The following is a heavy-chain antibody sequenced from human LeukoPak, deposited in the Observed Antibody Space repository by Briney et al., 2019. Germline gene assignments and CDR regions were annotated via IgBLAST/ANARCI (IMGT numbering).Heavy chain of an antibody. Sequence: GTSLRLSCAASGFTFSSYGMHWVRQAPGKGLKWLAIISYDGTNKYYADSVKGRFTISRDNSKNTLYLQMNSLRVEDTAVFYCAKSWGVEYTDGFFIGVDYWGQGTLVTVSS. V-gene: IGHV3-30*18. CDR1: GFTFSSYG. D-gene: IGHD2-8*01. J-gene: IGHJ4*02. CDR3: AKSWGVEYTDGFFIGVDY. CDR2: ISYDGTNK.